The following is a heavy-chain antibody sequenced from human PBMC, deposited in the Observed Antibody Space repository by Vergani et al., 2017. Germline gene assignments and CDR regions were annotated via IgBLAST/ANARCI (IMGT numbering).Heavy chain of an antibody. CDR2: IMPDGSAT. V-gene: IGHV3-7*03. CDR1: GFTFSDFW. CDR3: VRVFYSSGSYVFFV. J-gene: IGHJ4*02. Sequence: EVLLVESGGGLVQPGESLRLSCTASGFTFSDFWMTWVRQVPGKGLEWVANIMPDGSATMYADSLRGRFSISRDNAKNTLYLQMNSLRAEDTAVYFCVRVFYSSGSYVFFVWGQGTLVTVSS. D-gene: IGHD6-19*01.